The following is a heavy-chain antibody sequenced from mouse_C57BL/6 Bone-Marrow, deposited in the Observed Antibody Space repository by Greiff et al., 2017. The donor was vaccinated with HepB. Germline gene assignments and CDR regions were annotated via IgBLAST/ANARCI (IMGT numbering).Heavy chain of an antibody. Sequence: VQLQQSGAELVKPGASVKMSCKASGYTFTSYWITWVKQRPGQGLEWIGDIYPGSGSTNYNEKFKSKATLTVDTSSSTAYMQLSSLTSEDSAVYYCAREKEDSSGYFAWFAYWGQGTLVTVSA. CDR3: AREKEDSSGYFAWFAY. D-gene: IGHD3-2*02. CDR2: IYPGSGST. J-gene: IGHJ3*01. V-gene: IGHV1-55*01. CDR1: GYTFTSYW.